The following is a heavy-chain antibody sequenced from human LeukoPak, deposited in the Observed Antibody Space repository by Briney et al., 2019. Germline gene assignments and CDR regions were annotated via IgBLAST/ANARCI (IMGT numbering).Heavy chain of an antibody. V-gene: IGHV4-4*07. J-gene: IGHJ6*03. Sequence: SETLSLTCTVSGGSISGYYWTWIRQPAGKGLEWIGRIYASGSASYNPSLESRVTMSADTSKNQFSLKLSSVTAADTAVYYCARGLERRYYYYMDVWGKGTTVTVSS. D-gene: IGHD1-1*01. CDR3: ARGLERRYYYYMDV. CDR2: IYASGSA. CDR1: GGSISGYY.